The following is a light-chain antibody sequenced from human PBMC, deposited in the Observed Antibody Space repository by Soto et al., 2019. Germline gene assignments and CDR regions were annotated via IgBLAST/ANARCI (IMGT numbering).Light chain of an antibody. CDR1: SNDIGRYDL. J-gene: IGLJ2*01. CDR3: SSHAGRGSII. CDR2: EVN. V-gene: IGLV2-23*02. Sequence: QSALTQPASVSGSPGQSITISCTGASNDIGRYDLVSWYQHDPGKAPKLMIYEVNKRPSGVSDRFSGSKSGNTASLTISGLQAEDEADYYCSSHAGRGSIIFGGGTKLTVL.